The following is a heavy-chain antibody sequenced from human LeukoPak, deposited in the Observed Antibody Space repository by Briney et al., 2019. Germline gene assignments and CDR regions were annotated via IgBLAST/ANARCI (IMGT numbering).Heavy chain of an antibody. Sequence: GGSLRLSCAASGFTFHDYGMSWVRQSPGKGLEWVSGINWNGDRTGYADSVKGRFTISRDNAKNSLFLQLNSLRAEDTAVYYCARKTYYYDSGSYSKSYYFDYWGQGTLVTVSS. CDR1: GFTFHDYG. V-gene: IGHV3-20*04. J-gene: IGHJ4*02. CDR2: INWNGDRT. CDR3: ARKTYYYDSGSYSKSYYFDY. D-gene: IGHD3-10*01.